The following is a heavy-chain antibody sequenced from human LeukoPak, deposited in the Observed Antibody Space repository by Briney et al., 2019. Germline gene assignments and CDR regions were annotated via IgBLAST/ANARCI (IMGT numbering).Heavy chain of an antibody. CDR3: ASGGGSSGYYTYYFDY. Sequence: GASVKVSYKASGGTFSSYAISWVRQAPGQGLEWMGRIIPILGIANYAQKFQGRVTITADKSTSTAYMELSSLRSEDTAVYYCASGGGSSGYYTYYFDYWGQGTLVTVSS. J-gene: IGHJ4*02. V-gene: IGHV1-69*04. D-gene: IGHD3-22*01. CDR2: IIPILGIA. CDR1: GGTFSSYA.